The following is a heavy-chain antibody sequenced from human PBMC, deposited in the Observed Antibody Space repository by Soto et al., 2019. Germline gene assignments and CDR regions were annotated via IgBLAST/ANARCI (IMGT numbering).Heavy chain of an antibody. Sequence: QVQLVQSGAEVKKPGSSVKVSCKASGGTFSSYTISWVRQAPGQGLEWMGRIIPILGIANYAQKFQGRVTITADKSTRTAYMELSSLRSEDTAVYYCAREAAGIAGPYDYWGQGTLVTVSS. V-gene: IGHV1-69*02. D-gene: IGHD6-13*01. J-gene: IGHJ4*02. CDR3: AREAAGIAGPYDY. CDR2: IIPILGIA. CDR1: GGTFSSYT.